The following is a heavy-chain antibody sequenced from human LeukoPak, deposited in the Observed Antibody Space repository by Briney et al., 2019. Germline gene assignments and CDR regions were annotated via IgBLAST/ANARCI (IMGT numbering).Heavy chain of an antibody. V-gene: IGHV1-18*04. CDR3: TRGRRESMDV. CDR1: GYTFTTND. J-gene: IGHJ6*02. D-gene: IGHD1-26*01. CDR2: ISSYSGST. Sequence: ASVKVSCKASGYTFTTNDITWVRQAPGQGLEWMGWISSYSGSTNYAQKLQGRVTMTRDTSTTTAYMELRSLRSDDTAVYYCTRGRRESMDVWGQGTTVTVSS.